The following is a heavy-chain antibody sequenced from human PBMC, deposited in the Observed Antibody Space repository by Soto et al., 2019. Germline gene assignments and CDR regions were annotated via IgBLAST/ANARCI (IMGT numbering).Heavy chain of an antibody. CDR1: GFTFSSYA. CDR2: ISYDGSNK. Sequence: QVQLVESGGGVVQPGRSLRLSCVASGFTFSSYAMHWVRQAPGKGLEWVAVISYDGSNKYYADSVKGRFTISRDNSKNTLYLQMNSLRAEDTAVYYCAREDGDYVLSPLFDPWGQGTLVTVSS. J-gene: IGHJ5*02. CDR3: AREDGDYVLSPLFDP. V-gene: IGHV3-30-3*01. D-gene: IGHD4-17*01.